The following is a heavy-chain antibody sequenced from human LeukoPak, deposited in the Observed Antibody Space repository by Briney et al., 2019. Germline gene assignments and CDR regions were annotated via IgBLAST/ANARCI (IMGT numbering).Heavy chain of an antibody. D-gene: IGHD1-14*01. CDR2: INIDGSST. J-gene: IGHJ4*02. V-gene: IGHV3-74*01. CDR1: GFTFSTYW. Sequence: GGALRLSCAASGFTFSTYWMHWVRQAPGKGLMWVSRINIDGSSTNYADSVKGRFTISRDNAKNTLYLQMNSLRAEATAVYYCARDFMYNTLCTGCWGQGTLVTVSS. CDR3: ARDFMYNTLCTGC.